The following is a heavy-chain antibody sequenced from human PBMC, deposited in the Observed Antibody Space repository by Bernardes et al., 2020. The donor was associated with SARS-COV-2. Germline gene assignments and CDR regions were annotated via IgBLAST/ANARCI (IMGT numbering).Heavy chain of an antibody. CDR2: ITSSSTLT. CDR1: GFTFNDYA. D-gene: IGHD3-16*02. J-gene: IGHJ4*02. Sequence: GGSLRLSCAASGFTFNDYAMSWFRQAPGRGLEWVSAITSSSTLTYYADSVKGRFTISRDNSQNTLYLHMHSLRVDDTAVYYCGRAPFFDFHEWGSYRVDHWGQGTLVTVSS. V-gene: IGHV3-23*01. CDR3: GRAPFFDFHEWGSYRVDH.